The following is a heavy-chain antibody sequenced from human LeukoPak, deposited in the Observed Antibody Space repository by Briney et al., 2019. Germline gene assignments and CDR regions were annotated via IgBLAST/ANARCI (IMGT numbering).Heavy chain of an antibody. V-gene: IGHV3-33*01. J-gene: IGHJ4*02. CDR3: ASIAVAGVFDY. CDR1: GFTFSSYG. CDR2: IWYDGSNK. D-gene: IGHD6-19*01. Sequence: GGSLRLSCAASGFTFSSYGMHWVRQAPGKGLEWVAVIWYDGSNKYYADSVKGRFTISRDNSKNTLYLQMNSLRAEDTAVYYCASIAVAGVFDYWGQGTLVTVSS.